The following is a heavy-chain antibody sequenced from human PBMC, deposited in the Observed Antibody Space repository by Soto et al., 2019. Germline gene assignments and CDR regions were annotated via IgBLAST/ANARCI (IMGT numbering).Heavy chain of an antibody. CDR1: GGSISSSSYY. J-gene: IGHJ6*02. D-gene: IGHD3-10*01. CDR3: ATQPRFGGPLNYYGMDV. V-gene: IGHV4-39*01. Sequence: QLQLQESGPGLVKPSETLSLTCTVSGGSISSSSYYWGWIRQPPGKGLEWIGSIYYSGSTYYNPSLKSRVTISVDTSKNQFSRKLSSVTAADTAVYYCATQPRFGGPLNYYGMDVWGQGTTVTVSS. CDR2: IYYSGST.